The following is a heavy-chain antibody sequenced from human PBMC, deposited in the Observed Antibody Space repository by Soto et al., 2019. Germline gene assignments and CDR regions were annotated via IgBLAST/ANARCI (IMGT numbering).Heavy chain of an antibody. CDR1: GGTFSSYT. CDR2: IIPILGIA. J-gene: IGHJ6*03. Sequence: ASVKVSCKASGGTFSSYTISWVRQAPGQGLEWMGRIIPILGIANYAQKFQGRVTITADKSTSTAYMELSSLRSEDTAVYYCARDGCSSTSCPWNYYYYYYMDVWGKGTTVTVSS. D-gene: IGHD2-2*01. CDR3: ARDGCSSTSCPWNYYYYYYMDV. V-gene: IGHV1-69*04.